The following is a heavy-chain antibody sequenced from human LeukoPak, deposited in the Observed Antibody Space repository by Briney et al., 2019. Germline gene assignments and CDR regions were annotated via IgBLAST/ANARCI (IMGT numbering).Heavy chain of an antibody. CDR2: IYYTGTT. J-gene: IGHJ5*02. CDR3: ARQQCNGGSCYSRAIWFDP. D-gene: IGHD2-15*01. V-gene: IGHV4-59*05. Sequence: SETLSLTCTVSGGSISDYYWSWIRQPPGKGLEWIGSIYYTGTTYQSPSLKSRVTISVHTSKNQFSLKLSSVTAADAAVYYCARQQCNGGSCYSRAIWFDPWGQGTLVTVSS. CDR1: GGSISDYY.